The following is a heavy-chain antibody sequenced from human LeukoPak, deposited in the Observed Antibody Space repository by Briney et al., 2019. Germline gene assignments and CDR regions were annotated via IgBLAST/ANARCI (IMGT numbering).Heavy chain of an antibody. Sequence: GGSLRLSCAASGFTFSNYAMTWVRQAPGKGLEWVSSISSSDGTTYYADSVKGRFTISRDNSKNTLHLQMNSLRAEDTAVYYCAKCVDYGNYYYYYYMDVWGKGTTVTVSS. V-gene: IGHV3-23*01. CDR2: ISSSDGTT. CDR1: GFTFSNYA. D-gene: IGHD2-21*01. CDR3: AKCVDYGNYYYYYYMDV. J-gene: IGHJ6*03.